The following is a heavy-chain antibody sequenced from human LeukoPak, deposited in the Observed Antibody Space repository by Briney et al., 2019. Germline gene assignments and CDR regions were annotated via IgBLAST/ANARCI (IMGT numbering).Heavy chain of an antibody. CDR2: IYDSGST. CDR3: ARRGRVAKTDY. Sequence: SSETLSLTCTVSGGSISSYFWSWIRQPPGKGLEWIGYIYDSGSTNYNPSLKSRVTISVDTSKNQFSLKLSSVTAADTAVYYCARRGRVAKTDYWGQGTLVTVSS. D-gene: IGHD5-12*01. CDR1: GGSISSYF. V-gene: IGHV4-59*12. J-gene: IGHJ4*02.